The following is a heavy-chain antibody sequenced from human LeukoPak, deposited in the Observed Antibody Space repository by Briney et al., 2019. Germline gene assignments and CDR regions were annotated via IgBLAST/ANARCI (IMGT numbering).Heavy chain of an antibody. J-gene: IGHJ4*02. V-gene: IGHV1-69*13. D-gene: IGHD2-2*01. Sequence: GASVKVSCKASGGTFSSYAISWVRQAPGQGLEWMGGIIPIFGTANYAQKFQGRVTITADESTSTAYMELSSLRSEDTAVYYCATAPSSTRLTPFDYWGQGTLVTVSS. CDR3: ATAPSSTRLTPFDY. CDR1: GGTFSSYA. CDR2: IIPIFGTA.